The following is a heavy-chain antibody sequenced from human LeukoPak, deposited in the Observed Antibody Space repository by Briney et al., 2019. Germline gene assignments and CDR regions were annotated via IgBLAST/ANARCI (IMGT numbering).Heavy chain of an antibody. Sequence: SVKVSCKASGGTFSSYAISWVRQAPGQGLEWMGGIIPIFGTANYAQKFQGRVTITADESTSTAYMELNSLRSEDTAVYYCARAAITMIVVAHIPIPGAFDIWGQGTMVTVSS. J-gene: IGHJ3*02. V-gene: IGHV1-69*01. CDR3: ARAAITMIVVAHIPIPGAFDI. CDR1: GGTFSSYA. D-gene: IGHD3-22*01. CDR2: IIPIFGTA.